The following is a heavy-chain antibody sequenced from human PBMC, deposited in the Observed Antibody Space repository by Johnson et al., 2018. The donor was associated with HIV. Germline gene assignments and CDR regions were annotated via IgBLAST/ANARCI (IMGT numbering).Heavy chain of an antibody. Sequence: VQLVESGGGVVRPGGSLRLSCAASGFTFDDYAMHWVRQVPGKGLEWVSLISWDGHNTYYVESVKGRVTTTRDHSKSSLYLQMNSLRVEDTALYYCAKDSYAYYYGSGDAFDIWGQGTMVTVSS. D-gene: IGHD3-10*01. CDR1: GFTFDDYA. J-gene: IGHJ3*02. CDR3: AKDSYAYYYGSGDAFDI. CDR2: ISWDGHNT. V-gene: IGHV3-43D*03.